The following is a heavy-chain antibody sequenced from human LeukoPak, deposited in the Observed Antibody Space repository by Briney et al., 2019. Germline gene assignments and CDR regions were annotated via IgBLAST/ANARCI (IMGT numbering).Heavy chain of an antibody. Sequence: SETLSLTCTVSGGSISPYYWSWIRQPPGKGLEWIGYIQYSGSTSYNPSLKSRVTISVDASKNQFSLKLNSVTAADTAVYYCARRGYSSGWYYFDYWGQGTLVTVSS. D-gene: IGHD6-19*01. CDR3: ARRGYSSGWYYFDY. CDR1: GGSISPYY. CDR2: IQYSGST. V-gene: IGHV4-59*08. J-gene: IGHJ4*02.